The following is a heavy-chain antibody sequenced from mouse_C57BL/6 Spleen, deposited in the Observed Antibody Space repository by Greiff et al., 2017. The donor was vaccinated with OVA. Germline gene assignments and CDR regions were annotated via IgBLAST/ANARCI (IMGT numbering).Heavy chain of an antibody. V-gene: IGHV1-69*01. CDR1: GYTFTSYW. Sequence: QVQLQPGAELVMPGASVKLSCKASGYTFTSYWMHWVKQRPGQGLEWIGEIDPSDSYTNYNQKFKGKSTLTVDKSSSTAYMQLSSLTSEDSAVYYCARAGSIYDGYLAWFAYWGQGTLVTVSA. CDR2: IDPSDSYT. D-gene: IGHD2-3*01. CDR3: ARAGSIYDGYLAWFAY. J-gene: IGHJ3*01.